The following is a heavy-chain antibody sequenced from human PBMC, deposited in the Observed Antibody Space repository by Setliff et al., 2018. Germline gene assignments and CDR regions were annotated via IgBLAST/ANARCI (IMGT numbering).Heavy chain of an antibody. Sequence: GGSLRLSCAASGFTFSIYSMNWLRQAPGKGLEWVASINNGGVSADYTDSVRGRFTISRDNAKNTVYLQMNSLRGDDTAVYHCARDLVGATADFWGRGTLVTVSS. CDR2: INNGGVSA. J-gene: IGHJ4*02. CDR3: ARDLVGATADF. D-gene: IGHD1-26*01. CDR1: GFTFSIYS. V-gene: IGHV3-74*01.